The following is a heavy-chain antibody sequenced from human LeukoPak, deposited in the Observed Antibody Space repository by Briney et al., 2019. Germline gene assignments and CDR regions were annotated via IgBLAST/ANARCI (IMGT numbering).Heavy chain of an antibody. CDR1: GFIFSTYS. CDR2: ISSSSSYI. Sequence: GGSLRLSCAASGFIFSTYSINWVRQAPGKGLEWVSHISSSSSYIYYADSVKGRFTISRDNAKNSLYLQMNSLRAEDTAVYYCAGLNYYGSRSSYWGQGTLVTVSS. D-gene: IGHD3-10*01. CDR3: AGLNYYGSRSSY. J-gene: IGHJ4*02. V-gene: IGHV3-21*05.